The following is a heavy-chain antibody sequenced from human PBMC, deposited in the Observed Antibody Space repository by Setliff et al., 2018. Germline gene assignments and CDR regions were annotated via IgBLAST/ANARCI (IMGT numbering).Heavy chain of an antibody. D-gene: IGHD3-16*01. CDR3: TTDPSATFGGVIGAAFDM. V-gene: IGHV3-15*07. CDR2: IKGKTDGLTT. CDR1: GFTFTNAW. J-gene: IGHJ3*02. Sequence: GGSLRLSCAASGFTFTNAWMNWVRQAQGKGLEWVGRIKGKTDGLTTDYAAPVKGRFTISRDDSKNKLHLQMNSLKTEDTAVYYCTTDPSATFGGVIGAAFDMWGQGTMVTVSS.